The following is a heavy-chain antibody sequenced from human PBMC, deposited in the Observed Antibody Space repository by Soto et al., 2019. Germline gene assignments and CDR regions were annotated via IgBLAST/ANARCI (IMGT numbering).Heavy chain of an antibody. CDR1: GFTFNSYV. Sequence: PGGSLRLSCAASGFTFNSYVMTWVRQAPGEGLEWVSSISRSGRGSAYYADSVKGRFTISRDNSENTLFLQMNNLRDEDTALYYCARGXYLDSSDYWVANLPFDHWGRGTLVTVSS. CDR3: ARGXYLDSSDYWVANLPFDH. D-gene: IGHD3-22*01. V-gene: IGHV3-23*01. J-gene: IGHJ4*02. CDR2: ISRSGRGSA.